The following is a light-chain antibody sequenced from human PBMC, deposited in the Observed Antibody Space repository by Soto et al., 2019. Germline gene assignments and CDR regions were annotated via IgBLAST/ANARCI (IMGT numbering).Light chain of an antibody. CDR3: QLWDSYGDHLVL. CDR2: DDS. CDR1: NIGSKS. J-gene: IGLJ2*01. V-gene: IGLV3-21*04. Sequence: SYELTQPPSVSVAPGKTARITCGGNNIGSKSVHWYQQKPGQAPVVVIYDDSDRPSGIPERFSGSNSGNTATLTISRVEAGDEADYYCQLWDSYGDHLVLFGGGTKVTVL.